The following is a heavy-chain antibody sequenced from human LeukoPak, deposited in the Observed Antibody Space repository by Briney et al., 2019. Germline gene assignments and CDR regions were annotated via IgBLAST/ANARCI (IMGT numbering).Heavy chain of an antibody. V-gene: IGHV4-61*03. J-gene: IGHJ6*03. D-gene: IGHD5-12*01. CDR3: ARGGIAYYYMDV. CDR1: GGSISSSSYY. CDR2: IYYSGST. Sequence: SETLSLTCTVSGGSISSSSYYWSRIRQPPGKGLEWIGYIYYSGSTNYNPSLKSRVTISVDTSKNHFSLKLSSVTAADTAVYYCARGGIAYYYMDVWGKGTTVTISS.